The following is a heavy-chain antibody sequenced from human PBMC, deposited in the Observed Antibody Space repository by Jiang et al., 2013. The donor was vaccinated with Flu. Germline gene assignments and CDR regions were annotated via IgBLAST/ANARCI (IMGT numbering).Heavy chain of an antibody. CDR3: ARRNSRIAAAVGLAEVDY. CDR1: GGSISSSSYY. J-gene: IGHJ4*02. CDR2: IYYSGST. V-gene: IGHV4-39*01. D-gene: IGHD6-13*01. Sequence: GLLKPSETLSLTCTVSGGSISSSSYYWGWIRQPPGKGLEWIGSIYYSGSTYYNPSLKSRVTISVDTSKNQFSLKLSSVTAADTAVYYCARRNSRIAAAVGLAEVDYWGQGTLVTVSS.